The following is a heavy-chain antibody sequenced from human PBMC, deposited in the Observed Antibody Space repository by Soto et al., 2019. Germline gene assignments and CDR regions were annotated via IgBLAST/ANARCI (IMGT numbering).Heavy chain of an antibody. CDR2: INTDGSST. D-gene: IGHD3-10*01. CDR3: AKRGVDTFGVYY. Sequence: EVQLVESGGGLVQPWGSLRRSCAVSGFTFSSFWMHWVRQAPGEGLVWVSRINTDGSSTSYADSVKGRLTISRDNAKNTLYLQMNSLIVEDTAMSYCAKRGVDTFGVYYWGQGTLVTVPS. J-gene: IGHJ4*02. V-gene: IGHV3-74*01. CDR1: GFTFSSFW.